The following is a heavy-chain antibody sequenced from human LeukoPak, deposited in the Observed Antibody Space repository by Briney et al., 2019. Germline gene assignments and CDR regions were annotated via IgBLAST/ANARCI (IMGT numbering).Heavy chain of an antibody. D-gene: IGHD3-10*01. CDR3: ARINMVRGVISPPDH. J-gene: IGHJ4*02. CDR2: ITSSSSNI. Sequence: GGSLRLSCAASGFSFSTYSMNWVRQAPGKGLEWVSYITSSSSNIYYADSVKGRFTISRDNAKNSLYLQMNSLRDEDTAVYYCARINMVRGVISPPDHWGQGTLVTVS. CDR1: GFSFSTYS. V-gene: IGHV3-48*02.